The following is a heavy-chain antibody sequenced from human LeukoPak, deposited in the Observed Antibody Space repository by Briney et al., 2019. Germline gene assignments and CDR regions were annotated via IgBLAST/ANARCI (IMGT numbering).Heavy chain of an antibody. CDR1: GFTLSSHS. CDR2: ISSVTTTI. V-gene: IGHV3-48*01. Sequence: GGSLRLSCAASGFTLSSHSMNWVRQAPGKGLEWISYISSVTTTIYYADSVKGRFTISRDSAKNSLYLQMNSLRAEDTAVYYCAKGPDYYDSSGYYSHDAFDIWGQGTMVTVSS. CDR3: AKGPDYYDSSGYYSHDAFDI. J-gene: IGHJ3*02. D-gene: IGHD3-22*01.